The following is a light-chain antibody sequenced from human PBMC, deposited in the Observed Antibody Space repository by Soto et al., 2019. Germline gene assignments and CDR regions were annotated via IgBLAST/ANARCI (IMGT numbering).Light chain of an antibody. CDR1: QTIINW. CDR2: KTS. Sequence: DVQMTQSPSTLSASVGDRVTITCRASQTIINWLAWYQQRPGKAPTFLIYKTSTLETGVPSRFSGSGSGTEFTLTISSLQPEDFAIYYCQQYNTYPLTFGQGTRVES. J-gene: IGKJ1*01. V-gene: IGKV1-5*03. CDR3: QQYNTYPLT.